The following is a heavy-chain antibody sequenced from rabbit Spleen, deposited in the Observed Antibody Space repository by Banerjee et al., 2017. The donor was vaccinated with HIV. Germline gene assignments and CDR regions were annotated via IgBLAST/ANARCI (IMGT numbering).Heavy chain of an antibody. CDR2: IDTGSSGFT. J-gene: IGHJ6*01. Sequence: QEQLVESGGGLVQPGGSLKLSCKGSGFDFSAYGMSWVRQAPGKGLEWIACIDTGSSGFTYSATWAKGRFTISKTSSTTVTLQMTRLTAADTATYFCARDTSSSFSSYGMDLWGPGTLVTVS. CDR3: ARDTSSSFSSYGMDL. V-gene: IGHV1S45*01. CDR1: GFDFSAYG. D-gene: IGHD1-1*01.